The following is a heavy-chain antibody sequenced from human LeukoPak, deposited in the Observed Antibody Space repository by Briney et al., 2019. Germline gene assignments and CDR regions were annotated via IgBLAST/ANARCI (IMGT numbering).Heavy chain of an antibody. CDR2: IWYDGSNK. D-gene: IGHD5-12*01. Sequence: QAGGSLRLSCAASGVTFSSYGMHWVRQAPGKGLEWVAVIWYDGSNKYYADSVKGRFTISRDNSKNTLYLQMNSLRAEDTAVYYYARDSGYDLPTRFDPWGQGTLVTVSS. CDR1: GVTFSSYG. J-gene: IGHJ5*02. V-gene: IGHV3-33*01. CDR3: ARDSGYDLPTRFDP.